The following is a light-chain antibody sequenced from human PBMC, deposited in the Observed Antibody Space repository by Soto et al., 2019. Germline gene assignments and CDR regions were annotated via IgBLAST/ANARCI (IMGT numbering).Light chain of an antibody. CDR2: GAS. CDR3: QQYGRPSRT. J-gene: IGKJ1*01. CDR1: QSVSSY. Sequence: EIVLTQSPGTLSLSPGERATLSCRASQSVSSYLAWYQQKPGQAPRLLIYGASSRATGIPDRFSGSWSGTDFTLTISRLEPEDFAVYYCQQYGRPSRTFGQGTKVEIK. V-gene: IGKV3-20*01.